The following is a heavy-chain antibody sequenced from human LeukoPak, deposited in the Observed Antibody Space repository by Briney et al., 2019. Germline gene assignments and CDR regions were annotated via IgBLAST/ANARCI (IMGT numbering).Heavy chain of an antibody. Sequence: GGSLRLSCAASGFTISSYAMSWVRQAPGKGLEWVSAISGSGGSTYYADSVKGRFTISRDNSKNTLYLQMNSLRAEDTAVYYCAKDQIYSYGFDYWGQGTLVTVSS. J-gene: IGHJ4*02. CDR3: AKDQIYSYGFDY. CDR2: ISGSGGST. V-gene: IGHV3-23*01. CDR1: GFTISSYA. D-gene: IGHD5-18*01.